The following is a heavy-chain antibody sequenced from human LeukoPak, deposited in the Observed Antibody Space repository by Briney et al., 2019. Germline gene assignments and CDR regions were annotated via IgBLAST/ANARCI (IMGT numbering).Heavy chain of an antibody. D-gene: IGHD5-18*01. CDR2: IYYSGST. J-gene: IGHJ6*03. Sequence: SETLSLTCTVSGGCISSYYWSWIRQPPGKGLEWIGYIYYSGSTNYNPSLESRVTISVDTSKNQFSLKLSSVTAADTAVYYCARQILYSYGPGQRYYYYYYMDVWGKGTTVTVSS. CDR3: ARQILYSYGPGQRYYYYYYMDV. V-gene: IGHV4-59*08. CDR1: GGCISSYY.